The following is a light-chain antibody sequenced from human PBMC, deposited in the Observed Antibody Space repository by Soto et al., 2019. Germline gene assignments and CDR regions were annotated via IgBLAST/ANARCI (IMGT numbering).Light chain of an antibody. V-gene: IGLV1-51*01. J-gene: IGLJ1*01. CDR3: GTWDSSLSAKV. Sequence: VLTQPPSVSAAPGQKVTISCSGSSSNIGDNYVSWYQQLPGTAPKLLIYDNNKRPSGIPDRFSGSKSGTSATLGITGLQTGDEADYYCGTWDSSLSAKVFGTGTKVTVL. CDR1: SSNIGDNY. CDR2: DNN.